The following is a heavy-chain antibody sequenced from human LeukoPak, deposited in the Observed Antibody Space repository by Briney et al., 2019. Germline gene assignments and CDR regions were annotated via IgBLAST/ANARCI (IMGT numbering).Heavy chain of an antibody. CDR1: GYTFTSYD. Sequence: ASVKVSCKASGYTFTSYDINWVRQAPGQGLEWMGWINPNSGGTNYAQKFQGRVTMTRDTSISTAYMELSRLRSDDTAVYYCARSHCRRSSCPGYWGQGTLVTVSS. CDR2: INPNSGGT. J-gene: IGHJ4*02. CDR3: ARSHCRRSSCPGY. V-gene: IGHV1-2*02. D-gene: IGHD6-13*01.